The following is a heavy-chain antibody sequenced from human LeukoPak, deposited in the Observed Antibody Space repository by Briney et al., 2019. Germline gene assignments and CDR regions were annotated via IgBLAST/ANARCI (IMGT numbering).Heavy chain of an antibody. Sequence: GASVKVSCKASGYTFTSYDINWVRQATGQGLEWMGWMNPNSGNTGYAQKFQGRVTMTTDTSTSTAYMELRSLRSDDTAVYYCARAEVQYSYGSIPADYWGQGTLVTVSS. CDR3: ARAEVQYSYGSIPADY. D-gene: IGHD5-18*01. CDR1: GYTFTSYD. J-gene: IGHJ4*02. CDR2: MNPNSGNT. V-gene: IGHV1-8*01.